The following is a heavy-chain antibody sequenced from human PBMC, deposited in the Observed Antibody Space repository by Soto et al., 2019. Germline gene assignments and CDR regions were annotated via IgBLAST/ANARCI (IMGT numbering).Heavy chain of an antibody. J-gene: IGHJ6*02. CDR2: IYYSGST. Sequence: TSETLSLTCTVSGGSISSYYWSWIRQPPGKGLEWIGYIYYSGSTNYNPSLKSRVTISVDTSKNQFSLELSSVTAADTAVYYCARLPWALYYYYGMDVWGQGTTVTVSS. CDR3: ARLPWALYYYYGMDV. V-gene: IGHV4-59*01. CDR1: GGSISSYY.